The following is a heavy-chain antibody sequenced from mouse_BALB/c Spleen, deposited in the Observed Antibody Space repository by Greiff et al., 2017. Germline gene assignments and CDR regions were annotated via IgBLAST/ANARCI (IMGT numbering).Heavy chain of an antibody. Sequence: EVKLMESGPELMKPGASVKISCKASGYSFTSYYMHWVKQSHGKSLEWIGYIDPFNGGTSYNQKFKGKATLTVDKSSSTAYMHLSSLTSEDSAVYYCARHYYGYVFAYWGQGTLVTVSA. CDR1: GYSFTSYY. V-gene: IGHV1S135*01. CDR3: ARHYYGYVFAY. J-gene: IGHJ3*01. CDR2: IDPFNGGT. D-gene: IGHD1-2*01.